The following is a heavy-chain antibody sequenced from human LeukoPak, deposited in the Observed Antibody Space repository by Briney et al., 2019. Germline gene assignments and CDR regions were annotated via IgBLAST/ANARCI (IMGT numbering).Heavy chain of an antibody. J-gene: IGHJ4*02. Sequence: GGSLRLSCAASGFTFSSYGMHWVRQAPGKGLEWVAVISYDGSNKYYADSVKGRFTISRDNSKNTLYLQLNRLRAEDTAVYYCAKDRSSWYYFDYWGQGTLVTVSS. CDR1: GFTFSSYG. CDR2: ISYDGSNK. V-gene: IGHV3-30*18. D-gene: IGHD6-13*01. CDR3: AKDRSSWYYFDY.